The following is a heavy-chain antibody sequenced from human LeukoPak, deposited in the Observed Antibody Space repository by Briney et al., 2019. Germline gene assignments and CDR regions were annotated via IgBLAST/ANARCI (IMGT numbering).Heavy chain of an antibody. CDR1: GFTFSSYG. J-gene: IGHJ6*03. CDR3: AKSKAGLDAPYYMDV. Sequence: PGRSLRLSCAASGFTFSSYGMHWVRQAPGKGLEWVAVIWYDGSNKYYADSVKGRFTISRDNSKNTLYLQMSSLRAEDTAVYYCAKSKAGLDAPYYMDVWGKGTTVTVSS. CDR2: IWYDGSNK. V-gene: IGHV3-33*06. D-gene: IGHD3-9*01.